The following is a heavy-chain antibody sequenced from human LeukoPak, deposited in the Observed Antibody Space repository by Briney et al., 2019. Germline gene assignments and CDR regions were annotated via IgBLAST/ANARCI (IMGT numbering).Heavy chain of an antibody. D-gene: IGHD4-23*01. CDR2: INSDGSST. CDR3: ARGTLYGGNPYFQH. J-gene: IGHJ1*01. Sequence: PGGSLRLSCAASGFTFSSYWMHWVRQAPGKGLVWVSRINSDGSSTSYADSVKGRFTISRDNAKNTLYLQMNSLRAEDTAVYYCARGTLYGGNPYFQHWGQGTLVTVSS. V-gene: IGHV3-74*01. CDR1: GFTFSSYW.